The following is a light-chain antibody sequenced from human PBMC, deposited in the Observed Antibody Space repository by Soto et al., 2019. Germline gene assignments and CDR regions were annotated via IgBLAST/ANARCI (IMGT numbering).Light chain of an antibody. CDR2: GAS. CDR3: QQYGSSPFT. V-gene: IGKV3-20*01. Sequence: EIVLTQSPGTLSLSPGERATLSCRASQSVSSINLAWYQQKPGQAPRLLIYGASSRATGIPDRFSGSGSGTDFTLTVSRLEPEDFAVYYCQQYGSSPFTSGPGTKVDIK. CDR1: QSVSSIN. J-gene: IGKJ3*01.